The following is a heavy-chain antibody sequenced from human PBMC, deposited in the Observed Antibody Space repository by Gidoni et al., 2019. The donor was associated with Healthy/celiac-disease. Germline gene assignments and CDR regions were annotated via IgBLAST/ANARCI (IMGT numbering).Heavy chain of an antibody. CDR1: GFTVSSNY. D-gene: IGHD6-13*01. J-gene: IGHJ6*03. V-gene: IGHV3-66*02. Sequence: EVQLVESGGGLVQPGGSLRLSCAASGFTVSSNYMSWVRQAPGKGLEWVSVIYSGGRTYYADSVKGRFTISRDNSKNTLYLQMNSLRAEDTAVYYCARGTIAAAIMDVWGKGTTVTVSS. CDR3: ARGTIAAAIMDV. CDR2: IYSGGRT.